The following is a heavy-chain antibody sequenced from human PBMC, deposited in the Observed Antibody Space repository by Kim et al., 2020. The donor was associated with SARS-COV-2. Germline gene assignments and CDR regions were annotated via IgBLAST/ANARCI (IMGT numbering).Heavy chain of an antibody. CDR3: AKDLVVRGVKASYFQH. D-gene: IGHD3-10*01. V-gene: IGHV3-23*01. CDR1: GFTFSSYA. Sequence: GGSLRLSCAASGFTFSSYAMSWVRQAPGKGLVWVSAISGSGGSTYYADSVKGRFTISRDNSKNTLYLQMNSLRAEDTAVYYCAKDLVVRGVKASYFQHWGQGTLVTVSS. J-gene: IGHJ1*01. CDR2: ISGSGGST.